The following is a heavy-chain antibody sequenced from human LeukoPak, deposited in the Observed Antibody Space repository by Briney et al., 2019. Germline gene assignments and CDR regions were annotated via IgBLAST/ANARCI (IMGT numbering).Heavy chain of an antibody. CDR1: GFTFSNAW. D-gene: IGHD1-26*01. Sequence: GGSLRLSCAASGFTFSNAWMNWVRQAPGKGLEWVGRIKSKTGGGTTDYAAPAKGRFSISRDDSKNTLYLQMNSLKTEDTALYYCTTVPIVGATNGGDYWGQGTLVTVSS. V-gene: IGHV3-15*01. CDR3: TTVPIVGATNGGDY. J-gene: IGHJ4*02. CDR2: IKSKTGGGTT.